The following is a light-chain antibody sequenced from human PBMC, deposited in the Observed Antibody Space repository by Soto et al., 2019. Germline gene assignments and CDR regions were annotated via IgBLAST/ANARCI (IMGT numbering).Light chain of an antibody. CDR1: QSISNY. Sequence: DIQMNQSPSSLSASVGDRVTITCRASQSISNYLNWYQQKPGKAPKLLIYATSSFQSGVPSRFSGSGSGTDFTLTISSLQPEDFATYYCQQSYSTPLTFGGGTKVEMK. J-gene: IGKJ4*01. CDR2: ATS. CDR3: QQSYSTPLT. V-gene: IGKV1-39*01.